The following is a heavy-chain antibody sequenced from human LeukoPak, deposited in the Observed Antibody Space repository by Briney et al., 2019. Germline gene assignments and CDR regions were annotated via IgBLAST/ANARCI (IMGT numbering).Heavy chain of an antibody. V-gene: IGHV1-46*01. D-gene: IGHD6-19*01. J-gene: IGHJ4*02. CDR2: INPSGGST. Sequence: ASVKVSCKASGYTFTSYYMHWVRQAPGQGLEWMGIINPSGGSTSYAQKFQGRVTMTRDTSTSTVYMELSSLRSEDTAVYYCARDLFGEYSSGRYENYWGQGTLVTVSS. CDR1: GYTFTSYY. CDR3: ARDLFGEYSSGRYENY.